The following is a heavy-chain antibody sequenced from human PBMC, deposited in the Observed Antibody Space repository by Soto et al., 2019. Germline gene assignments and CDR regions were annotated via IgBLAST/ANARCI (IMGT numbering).Heavy chain of an antibody. V-gene: IGHV3-33*01. D-gene: IGHD5-18*01. Sequence: PGGSLSLSCAASGFSFNTYGMNWVRQAPGRGLEWVALIWYHGAYEYYAASVKGRSTISRDNSRNTLYLQMNSLKAEDTAVYYCARTRRGATAIITDGLDLWGQGTQVTVYS. CDR1: GFSFNTYG. CDR2: IWYHGAYE. J-gene: IGHJ5*02. CDR3: ARTRRGATAIITDGLDL.